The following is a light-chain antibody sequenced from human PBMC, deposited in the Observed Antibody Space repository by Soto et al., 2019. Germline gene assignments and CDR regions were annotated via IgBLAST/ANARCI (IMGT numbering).Light chain of an antibody. CDR1: QSISTW. J-gene: IGKJ5*01. Sequence: DIQMTQSPSTLSASVGDRVTITCRASQSISTWLAWYQQKPGKAPKFLIYAASNLQGGVPSRFSGSGSGTDFTLTITSLQPEDFATYYCQQANSFPITFGQGTRLEIK. CDR3: QQANSFPIT. V-gene: IGKV1-12*01. CDR2: AAS.